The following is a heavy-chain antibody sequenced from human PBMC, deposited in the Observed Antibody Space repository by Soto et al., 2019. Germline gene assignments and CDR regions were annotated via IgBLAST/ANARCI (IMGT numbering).Heavy chain of an antibody. J-gene: IGHJ6*02. V-gene: IGHV1-69*13. CDR2: IIPIFGTA. CDR1: GGTFSSYA. CDR3: ARGRWLQGDYYYYGMDV. Sequence: SSVKVSCKASGGTFSSYAISWVRQAPGQGLEWMGGIIPIFGTANYAQKFQGRVTITADESTSTAYMELSSLRSEDTAVYYCARGRWLQGDYYYYGMDVWGQGTTVTVSS. D-gene: IGHD5-12*01.